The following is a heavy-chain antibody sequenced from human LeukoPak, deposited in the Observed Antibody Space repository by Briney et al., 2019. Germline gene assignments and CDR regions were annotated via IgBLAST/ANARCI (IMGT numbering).Heavy chain of an antibody. J-gene: IGHJ4*02. V-gene: IGHV3-23*01. CDR1: GFTFSSYA. Sequence: GGSLRLSCAASGFTFSSYAMTWVRQPPGKGLEGVSSITGNTGNTYYADSVKGRFTISRDNSKNTLYLQMNSLRAEDTAVYYCAKRYSGSSGLYNFDYWGQGTLVTVPS. D-gene: IGHD1-26*01. CDR2: ITGNTGNT. CDR3: AKRYSGSSGLYNFDY.